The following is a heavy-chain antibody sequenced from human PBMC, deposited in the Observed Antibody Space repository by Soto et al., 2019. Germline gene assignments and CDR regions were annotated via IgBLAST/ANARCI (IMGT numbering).Heavy chain of an antibody. CDR3: AKADGEQWLIPHLDN. D-gene: IGHD6-19*01. CDR1: GFNFKKFA. CDR2: ISCCGGST. V-gene: IGHV3-23*01. Sequence: GESLKISCEASGFNFKKFAMGWVRQAPGEGLEWVSGISCCGGSTSYADSVKGRFTLARDDSKNTLSLHLNSPRFEDTARYFCAKADGEQWLIPHLDNWGQGTLVTVSS. J-gene: IGHJ4*02.